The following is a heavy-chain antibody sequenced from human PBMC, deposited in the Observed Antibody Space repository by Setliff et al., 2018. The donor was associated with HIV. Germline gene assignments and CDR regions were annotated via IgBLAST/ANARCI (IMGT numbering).Heavy chain of an antibody. V-gene: IGHV1-3*01. J-gene: IGHJ6*03. D-gene: IGHD3-10*01. CDR3: AREGKFRYYYYMDV. Sequence: ASVKVSCKASGYTFTSYVMHWVRQAPGQRLEWMGWINAGNGNTKYSQKFQGRATFTRDTSASTAYMELSSLRSEDTAVYYCAREGKFRYYYYMDVWGKGTTVTVSS. CDR2: INAGNGNT. CDR1: GYTFTSYV.